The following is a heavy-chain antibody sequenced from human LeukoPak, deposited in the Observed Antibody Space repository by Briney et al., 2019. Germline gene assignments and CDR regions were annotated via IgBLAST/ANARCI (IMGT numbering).Heavy chain of an antibody. CDR3: ARGDSSGYYRDAFDI. CDR2: IYYSGST. Sequence: SETLSLTCTVSGGSISSYYWSWIRQPPGKGLEWIGYIYYSGSTKYNPSLKSRVTISVDTSKNQFSLKLSSVTAADTAMYYCARGDSSGYYRDAFDIWGQGTMVTVSS. V-gene: IGHV4-59*01. J-gene: IGHJ3*02. D-gene: IGHD3-22*01. CDR1: GGSISSYY.